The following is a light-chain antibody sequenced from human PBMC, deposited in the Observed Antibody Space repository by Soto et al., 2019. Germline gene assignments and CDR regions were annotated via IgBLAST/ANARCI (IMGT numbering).Light chain of an antibody. CDR2: DSS. CDR3: QKYNSWPET. Sequence: EIVMTQSPGNLSVSPGERATLFCRASQSVRSSLAWYQQKPGQAPRLFIYDSSTRATGIPARFSGSGSGTEFTLTISSLQSEDFAVYYCQKYNSWPETFGQGTKVEIK. J-gene: IGKJ1*01. V-gene: IGKV3-15*01. CDR1: QSVRSS.